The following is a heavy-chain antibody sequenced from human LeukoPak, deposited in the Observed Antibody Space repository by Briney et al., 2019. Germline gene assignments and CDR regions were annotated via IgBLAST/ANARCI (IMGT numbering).Heavy chain of an antibody. CDR1: GFTFRSSW. CDR2: IFYSGST. Sequence: GSLRLSCAASGFTFRSSWMSWVRQAPGKGLEWIGGIFYSGSTYYNPSLKSRITIPADTSKKQFSLRLSSVTAADTAVYYCARHREVDLLTGYLYYFDYWGDGTLCTVSS. V-gene: IGHV4-39*01. CDR3: ARHREVDLLTGYLYYFDY. J-gene: IGHJ4*01. D-gene: IGHD3-9*01.